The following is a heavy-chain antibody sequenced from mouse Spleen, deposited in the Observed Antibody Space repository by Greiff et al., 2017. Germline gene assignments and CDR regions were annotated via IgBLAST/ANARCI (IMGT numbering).Heavy chain of an antibody. Sequence: EVMLVESGGGLVKPGGSLKLSCAASGFTFSSYGMSWVRQTPEKRLEWVATISGGGSYTYYPDSVKGRFTISRDNAKNNLYLQMSSLRSEDTALYYCARFSYYARREDWFAYWGQGTLVTVSA. CDR1: GFTFSSYG. CDR3: ARFSYYARREDWFAY. D-gene: IGHD1-1*01. J-gene: IGHJ3*01. V-gene: IGHV5-9-2*01. CDR2: ISGGGSYT.